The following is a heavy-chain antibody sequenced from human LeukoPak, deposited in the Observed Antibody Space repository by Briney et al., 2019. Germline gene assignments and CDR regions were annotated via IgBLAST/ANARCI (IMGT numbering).Heavy chain of an antibody. CDR3: ARHRDIDWLRPLDHDAFDI. CDR2: LYPGDSDT. V-gene: IGHV5-51*01. D-gene: IGHD5-12*01. J-gene: IGHJ3*02. Sequence: GESLKISCKGSGYDFSTFRIGWVRQMPGKGLERMGILYPGDSDTRYSPSFQGQVTISADKSINTAYLQWSGLKTSDNAMYYCARHRDIDWLRPLDHDAFDIWGEGTMVTVSS. CDR1: GYDFSTFR.